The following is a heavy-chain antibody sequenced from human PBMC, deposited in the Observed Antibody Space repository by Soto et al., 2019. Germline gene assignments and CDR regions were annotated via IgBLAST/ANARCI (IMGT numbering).Heavy chain of an antibody. D-gene: IGHD6-19*01. CDR2: IYPGDSDT. Sequence: GESLKISCKGSGYSFTSYWIGWVRQMPGKGLEWMGIIYPGDSDTRYSPSFRGQVTISADKSISTAYLQWSSLKASDTAMYYCARMRGPAVAGRWFDPWGQGTLVTVSS. J-gene: IGHJ5*02. V-gene: IGHV5-51*01. CDR3: ARMRGPAVAGRWFDP. CDR1: GYSFTSYW.